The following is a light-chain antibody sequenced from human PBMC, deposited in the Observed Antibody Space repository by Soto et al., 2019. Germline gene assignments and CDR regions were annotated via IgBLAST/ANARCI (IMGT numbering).Light chain of an antibody. CDR3: CAYVSSNTLL. V-gene: IGLV2-23*01. Sequence: QSALTQPASVSGSPGQSITISCTGTSSDVGGYDLVSWYQQHPGKAPKLIIYEGSKRPSGISNRFSGSKSGNTASLIISGRQGYDEGDYYCCAYVSSNTLLFGGGTKVTVL. CDR1: SSDVGGYDL. J-gene: IGLJ3*02. CDR2: EGS.